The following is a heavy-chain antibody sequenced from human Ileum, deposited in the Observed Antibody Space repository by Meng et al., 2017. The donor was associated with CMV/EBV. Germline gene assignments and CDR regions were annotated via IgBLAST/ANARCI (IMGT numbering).Heavy chain of an antibody. CDR3: ARTRAARPTSWFDP. V-gene: IGHV1-18*01. CDR1: GYTFTSYG. CDR2: ISAYNGNT. J-gene: IGHJ5*02. Sequence: ASVKVSCKASGYTFTSYGISWVRQAPGQGLEWMGWISAYNGNTNYAQKLQGRVTMTTDTSTSTAYMELRSLRSDDTAVYYCARTRAARPTSWFDPWGQGTLVTVSS. D-gene: IGHD6-6*01.